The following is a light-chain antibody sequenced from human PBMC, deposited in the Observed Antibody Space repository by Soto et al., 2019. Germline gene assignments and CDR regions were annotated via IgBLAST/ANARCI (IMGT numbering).Light chain of an antibody. J-gene: IGKJ4*01. CDR1: QSVSSY. Sequence: EIVLTQSPATLALSPGERATLSCRASQSVSSYLAWYHQKPGQAPSLLIYDASNRATGIPARFSGSGSGTDFTLTISSLEPEDFAGYYCQQRSDWPLTFGGGPKVEIK. CDR2: DAS. CDR3: QQRSDWPLT. V-gene: IGKV3-11*01.